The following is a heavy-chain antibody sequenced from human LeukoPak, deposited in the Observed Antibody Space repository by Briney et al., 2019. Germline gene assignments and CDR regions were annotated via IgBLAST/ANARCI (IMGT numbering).Heavy chain of an antibody. J-gene: IGHJ6*03. D-gene: IGHD6-13*01. CDR2: IKQDGSEK. CDR1: GFTFSSYE. V-gene: IGHV3-7*01. Sequence: GGSLRLSCAASGFTFSSYEMSWVRQAPGKGLEWVANIKQDGSEKYYVDSVKGRFTISRDNAKNSLYLQMNSLRAEDTAVYYCARVAAAGIYYYYYMDVWGKGTTVTVSS. CDR3: ARVAAAGIYYYYYMDV.